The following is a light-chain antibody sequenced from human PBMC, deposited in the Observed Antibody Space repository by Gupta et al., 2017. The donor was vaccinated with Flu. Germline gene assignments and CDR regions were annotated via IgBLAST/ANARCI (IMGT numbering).Light chain of an antibody. J-gene: IGLJ3*02. CDR2: LNSDGSH. CDR3: QTWGTGIGV. CDR1: SGHSTYA. Sequence: QVVLTQSPSASASLGASVKLTCTLSSGHSTYAIAWHQQQPKKGPRYLMNLNSDGSHSKGDGIPDRFSGSSPGAERYLTISSLQSEDEADYYCQTWGTGIGVFGGGTKLTVL. V-gene: IGLV4-69*01.